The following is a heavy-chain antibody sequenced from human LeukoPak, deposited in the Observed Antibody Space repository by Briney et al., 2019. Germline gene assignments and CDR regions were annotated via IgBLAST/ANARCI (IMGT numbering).Heavy chain of an antibody. D-gene: IGHD6-19*01. J-gene: IGHJ3*02. CDR3: ARDLKYSSGNDAFDI. CDR2: IYTSGST. CDR1: GGPISSYY. Sequence: SETLSLTCTVSGGPISSYYWSWIRQPAGKGLEWIGRIYTSGSTNYNPSLKSRVTMSVDTSKNQFSLKLSSVTAADTAVYYCARDLKYSSGNDAFDIWGQGTMVTVSS. V-gene: IGHV4-4*07.